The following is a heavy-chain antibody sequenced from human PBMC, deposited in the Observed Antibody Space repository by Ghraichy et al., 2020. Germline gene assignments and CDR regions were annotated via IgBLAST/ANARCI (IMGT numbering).Heavy chain of an antibody. J-gene: IGHJ6*02. CDR1: GGSISSYY. CDR2: IYYSGST. Sequence: SETLSLTCTVSGGSISSYYWSWIRQPPGKGLEWIGYIYYSGSTNYNPSLKSRVTISVDTSKNQFSLKLSSVTAADTAVYYCASLAIAARPGYYGMDVWGQGTTVTVSS. V-gene: IGHV4-59*08. D-gene: IGHD6-6*01. CDR3: ASLAIAARPGYYGMDV.